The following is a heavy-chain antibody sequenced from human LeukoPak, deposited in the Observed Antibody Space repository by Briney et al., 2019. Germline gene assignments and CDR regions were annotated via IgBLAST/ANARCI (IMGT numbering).Heavy chain of an antibody. CDR3: AKGEYSRKSYYHYYMDV. CDR2: SHSSGDT. CDR1: SVSISSHD. Sequence: PSETLSLTCSVSSVSISSHDWSWVRQSPGKGLEWIGYSHSSGDTSYSPSLKSRVTISLDTSKNQFSLRLSSVTAADTAVYFCAKGEYSRKSYYHYYMDVWGKGTTVTVSS. J-gene: IGHJ6*03. V-gene: IGHV4-59*11. D-gene: IGHD6-6*01.